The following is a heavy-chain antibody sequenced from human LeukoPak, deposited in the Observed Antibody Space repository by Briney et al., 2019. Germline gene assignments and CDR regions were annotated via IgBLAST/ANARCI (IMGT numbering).Heavy chain of an antibody. CDR3: ARGALWGSYRYTYFDY. D-gene: IGHD3-16*02. CDR1: GGSISSGGYY. Sequence: SETLSLTCTVSGGSISSGGYYWSWIRQHPGKGLEWIGYIYYSGGTYYNPSLKSRVTISVDTSKNQFSLKLSSVTAADTAVYYCARGALWGSYRYTYFDYWGQGTLVTVSS. V-gene: IGHV4-31*03. J-gene: IGHJ4*02. CDR2: IYYSGGT.